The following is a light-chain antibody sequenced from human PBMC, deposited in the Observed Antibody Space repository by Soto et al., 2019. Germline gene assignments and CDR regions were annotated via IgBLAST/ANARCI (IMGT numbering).Light chain of an antibody. V-gene: IGKV1-39*01. CDR1: QSISSY. CDR2: AAS. J-gene: IGKJ2*01. Sequence: DIQMTQSPSSLSASVGDRVTITCRASQSISSYLNWYQQKPGKAPKLLIYAASNLQSGVPSRFSGSVSGTDFALTISSVQPEDFATYYCQQSYSTPYTFGKGTQLEIK. CDR3: QQSYSTPYT.